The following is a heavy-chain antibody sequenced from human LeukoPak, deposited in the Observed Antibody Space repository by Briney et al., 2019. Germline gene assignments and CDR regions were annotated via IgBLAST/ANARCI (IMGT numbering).Heavy chain of an antibody. V-gene: IGHV1-46*03. Sequence: ASVKVSCKASGYTFTSYYMHWVRQAPGQGLEWMGIINPSGGSTSYAQKFQGRVTITADESTSTAYMELSSLRSEDTAVYYCAITRDTIFGVVLREVDYYYYYGMDVWGQGTTVTVSS. D-gene: IGHD3-3*01. CDR1: GYTFTSYY. CDR2: INPSGGST. J-gene: IGHJ6*02. CDR3: AITRDTIFGVVLREVDYYYYYGMDV.